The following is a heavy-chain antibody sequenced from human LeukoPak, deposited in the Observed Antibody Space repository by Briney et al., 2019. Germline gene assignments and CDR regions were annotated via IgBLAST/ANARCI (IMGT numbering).Heavy chain of an antibody. CDR3: ARVFQNRGYYDSSGPAY. CDR2: IIPIFGTA. J-gene: IGHJ4*02. V-gene: IGHV1-69*05. D-gene: IGHD3-22*01. CDR1: GGTFSSYA. Sequence: SVKVSCKASGGTFSSYAISWVRQAPGQGLEWMGGIIPIFGTANYAQKFQGRVTITTDESTSTAYMELSSLRSEDTAVYYCARVFQNRGYYDSSGPAYWGQGTLVTVSS.